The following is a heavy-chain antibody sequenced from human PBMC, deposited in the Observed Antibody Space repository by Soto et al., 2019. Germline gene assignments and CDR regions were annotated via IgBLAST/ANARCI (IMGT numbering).Heavy chain of an antibody. CDR3: AREWTAYGDYVGPYFDY. V-gene: IGHV1-18*01. J-gene: IGHJ4*02. CDR1: GYTFTSYG. CDR2: ISAYNGNT. Sequence: ASVKVSCKASGYTFTSYGISWVRQAPGQGLEWMGWISAYNGNTNYAQKLQGRVTMTTDTSTSTAYMELRSLRPDDTAVYYCAREWTAYGDYVGPYFDYWGQGTLVTVSS. D-gene: IGHD4-17*01.